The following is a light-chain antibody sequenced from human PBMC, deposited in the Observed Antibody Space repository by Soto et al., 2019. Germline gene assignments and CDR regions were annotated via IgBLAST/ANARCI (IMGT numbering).Light chain of an antibody. CDR1: QSVSSY. V-gene: IGKV3-11*01. CDR3: HQRNNCSAVLT. Sequence: EIVLTQSPATLSLSPGERATLSCRASQSVSSYLAWYQQKPGQAPRLLIYDASNRATGIPARFSGSGSGTDFTLTNTTIETRDFTVYYCHQRNNCSAVLTFVKGTKVEIK. CDR2: DAS. J-gene: IGKJ1*01.